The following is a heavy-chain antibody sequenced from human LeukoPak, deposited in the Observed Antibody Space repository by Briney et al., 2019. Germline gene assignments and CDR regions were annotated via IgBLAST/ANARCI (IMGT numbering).Heavy chain of an antibody. Sequence: GRSLRLSCAASGFTLSSYAMHWVRQAPGKGLEWVAVISYDGSNKYYADSVKGRFTISRDNSKNTLYLQMNSLRAEDTAVYYCASSRQMVTLDYWGQGTLVTVSS. D-gene: IGHD5-18*01. CDR1: GFTLSSYA. V-gene: IGHV3-30-3*01. CDR3: ASSRQMVTLDY. J-gene: IGHJ4*02. CDR2: ISYDGSNK.